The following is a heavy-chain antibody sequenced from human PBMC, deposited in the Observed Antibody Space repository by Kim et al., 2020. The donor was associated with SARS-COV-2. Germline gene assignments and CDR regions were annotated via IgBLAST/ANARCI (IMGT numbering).Heavy chain of an antibody. Sequence: ASVKVSCKASGYTFTSYAMNWVRQAPGQGLEWMGWINTNTGNPTYAQGFTGRFVCSLDTSVSTAYLQISTLKAEDTAVYYCATAIYDYIWGSYRINAPVQAAYWGQGTLVTVSS. V-gene: IGHV7-4-1*02. CDR3: ATAIYDYIWGSYRINAPVQAAY. J-gene: IGHJ4*02. CDR2: INTNTGNP. CDR1: GYTFTSYA. D-gene: IGHD3-16*02.